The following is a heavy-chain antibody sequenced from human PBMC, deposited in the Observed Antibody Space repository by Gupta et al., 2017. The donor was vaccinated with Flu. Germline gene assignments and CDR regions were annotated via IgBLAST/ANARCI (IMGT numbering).Heavy chain of an antibody. CDR3: AKGRDSREGNVDY. CDR1: GFTFINYG. J-gene: IGHJ4*02. Sequence: QVQLVESGGGGVQTGRSLRLSCAASGFTFINYGMHWVRQPPGKGLEWVAVISYDGSNKYYADSVKGRFTISRDNSKNTLYLQMTSLRAEDTAIYYGAKGRDSREGNVDYWGQGTLVTVSS. V-gene: IGHV3-30*18. CDR2: ISYDGSNK. D-gene: IGHD1-26*01.